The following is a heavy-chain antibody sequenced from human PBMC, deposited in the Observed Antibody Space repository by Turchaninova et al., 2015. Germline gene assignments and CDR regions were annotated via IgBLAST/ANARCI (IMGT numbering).Heavy chain of an antibody. Sequence: QVQLVQSGAEVKKPGASVKVSCKASGYTFTSYLSNWVPKAPGQGLELMVIINPSGGSTSYAQKFQGRVTMTRDTSTSTVYMELSSLRSEDTAVYYCARGVGALPYWGQGTLVTVSS. J-gene: IGHJ4*02. D-gene: IGHD1-26*01. CDR3: ARGVGALPY. CDR2: INPSGGST. V-gene: IGHV1-46*01. CDR1: GYTFTSYL.